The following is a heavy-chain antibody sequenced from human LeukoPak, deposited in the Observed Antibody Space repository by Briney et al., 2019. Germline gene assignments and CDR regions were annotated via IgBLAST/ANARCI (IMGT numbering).Heavy chain of an antibody. V-gene: IGHV1-18*01. CDR2: ISANNGNT. Sequence: ASVKVSYKASGYTFPSYGISWVRQAPGQGLEWMGWISANNGNTYYAQKLQGRVTMTTDTSTSTAYMELRSLRSDDTAVYYCARGPQWRRWYQTNDYWGQGTLVTVSP. CDR1: GYTFPSYG. CDR3: ARGPQWRRWYQTNDY. D-gene: IGHD2-15*01. J-gene: IGHJ4*02.